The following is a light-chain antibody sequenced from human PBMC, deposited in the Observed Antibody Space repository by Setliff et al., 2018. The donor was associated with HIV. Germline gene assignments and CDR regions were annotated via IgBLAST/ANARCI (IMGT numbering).Light chain of an antibody. CDR1: NSDIGTYNY. Sequence: QSVLTQPASVSGSPGQSMTISCTGTNSDIGTYNYVSWYQQHPGKAPKLMIYDVSNRPSGISNRFSGSTSGNAASLTISXXQAEDEADYFCSSYSSSTTPYVFGTGTKVTVL. V-gene: IGLV2-14*03. J-gene: IGLJ1*01. CDR2: DVS. CDR3: SSYSSSTTPYV.